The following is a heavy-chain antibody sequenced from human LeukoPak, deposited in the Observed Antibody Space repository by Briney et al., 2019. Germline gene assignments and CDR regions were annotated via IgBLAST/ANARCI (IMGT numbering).Heavy chain of an antibody. CDR3: TRIVVGGNRAFDI. CDR1: GFTFDDYA. D-gene: IGHD6-19*01. Sequence: GGSLRLSCAASGFTFDDYAMHWVRQAPGEGLVWVSRINNDGSGTNYADSVRGRFTISRDNAKNTLYLQMNSLRAEDTAVYYCTRIVVGGNRAFDIWGRGTMVTVSS. CDR2: INNDGSGT. J-gene: IGHJ3*02. V-gene: IGHV3-74*01.